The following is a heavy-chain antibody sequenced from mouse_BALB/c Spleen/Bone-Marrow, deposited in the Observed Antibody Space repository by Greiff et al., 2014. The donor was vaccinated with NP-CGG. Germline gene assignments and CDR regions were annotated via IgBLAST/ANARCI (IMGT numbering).Heavy chain of an antibody. CDR2: INPSNGGT. CDR1: GYTFTSYY. CDR3: TRPYYGYVGYAY. J-gene: IGHJ3*01. Sequence: VKLQESGAELVKPGASVKLSCKASGYTFTSYYMYWVKQRPGQGLEWIGEINPSNGGTNFNEKFKSKATLTVDKSSSTAYMQLSSLTFEDPAIYYCTRPYYGYVGYAYWGQGTQVTVSA. V-gene: IGHV1S81*02. D-gene: IGHD1-2*01.